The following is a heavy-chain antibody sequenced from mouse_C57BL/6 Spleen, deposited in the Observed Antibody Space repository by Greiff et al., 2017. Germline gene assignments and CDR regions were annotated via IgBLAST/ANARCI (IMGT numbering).Heavy chain of an antibody. J-gene: IGHJ2*01. CDR3: ARRGVTTRKDYFDY. CDR1: GYTFTDYN. CDR2: INPNNGGT. V-gene: IGHV1-22*01. Sequence: VQLKESGPELVKPGASVKMSCKASGYTFTDYNMHWVKQSHGKSLEWIGYINPNNGGTSYNQKFKGKATLTVNKSSSTAYMELRSLTSEDSAVYYCARRGVTTRKDYFDYWGQGTTLTVSS. D-gene: IGHD1-1*01.